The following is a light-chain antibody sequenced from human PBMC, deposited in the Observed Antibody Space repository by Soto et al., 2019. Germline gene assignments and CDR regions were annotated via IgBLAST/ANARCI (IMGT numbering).Light chain of an antibody. Sequence: ENVLTQSPATLSLSPGERATLSCRASQSVSSSLAWYQQKPGQAPRLLIYDASNRATGIPARFSGSGSGTDFTLTIDSLESEDSAVYYCQRRNNWSAAWTFGQGTKVEIK. CDR3: QRRNNWSAAWT. J-gene: IGKJ1*01. V-gene: IGKV3-11*01. CDR1: QSVSSS. CDR2: DAS.